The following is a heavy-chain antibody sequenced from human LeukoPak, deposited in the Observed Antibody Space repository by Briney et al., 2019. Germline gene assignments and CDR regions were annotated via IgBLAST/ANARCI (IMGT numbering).Heavy chain of an antibody. D-gene: IGHD5-12*01. V-gene: IGHV3-23*01. CDR2: ISSSGPIT. CDR3: AKDPVDIGPAFSV. J-gene: IGHJ3*01. CDR1: GFTFNNYA. Sequence: GGSLRLSCAASGFTFNNYAMTWVRRAPGKGLEWVSYISSSGPITFYADSVKGRFAISRDNSKNTLSLQMNSLRADDTAIYYCAKDPVDIGPAFSVWGQGTMAMVS.